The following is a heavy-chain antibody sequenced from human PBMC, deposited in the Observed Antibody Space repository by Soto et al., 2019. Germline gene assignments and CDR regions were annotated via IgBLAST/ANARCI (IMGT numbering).Heavy chain of an antibody. CDR3: AGHPGWRYSSSWSFPDDMDV. CDR1: GGSISSYY. CDR2: VYYSGST. V-gene: IGHV4-59*01. D-gene: IGHD6-13*01. Sequence: PSETLSLTCTIAGGSISSYYWSWIRQPPGKGLEWIGYVYYSGSTNYNPSLKSRVTISVDTSKNQFSLKLSSVTAADTAVYYCAGHPGWRYSSSWSFPDDMDVWGQGTTVTVSS. J-gene: IGHJ6*02.